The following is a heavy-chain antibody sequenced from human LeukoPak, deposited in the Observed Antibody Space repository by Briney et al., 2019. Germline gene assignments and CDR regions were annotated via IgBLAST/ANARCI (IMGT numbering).Heavy chain of an antibody. V-gene: IGHV1-69*13. J-gene: IGHJ1*01. Sequence: ASVKVSCKASGGTFSSYAISWVRQAPGQGLEWMGGIIPIFGTANYAQKFQGRVTITADESTSTAYMELSSLRSEDTAVYYCARDGYNLGYFQHWDQGTLVTVSS. CDR2: IIPIFGTA. D-gene: IGHD5-24*01. CDR1: GGTFSSYA. CDR3: ARDGYNLGYFQH.